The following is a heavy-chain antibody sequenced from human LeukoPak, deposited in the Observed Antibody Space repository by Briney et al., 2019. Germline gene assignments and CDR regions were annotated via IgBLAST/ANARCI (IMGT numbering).Heavy chain of an antibody. V-gene: IGHV1-46*01. CDR3: ARDLGLCSGGSCYSFDP. Sequence: ASVKVSCKASGYTFTSYYMHWVRQAPGQGLEWMGIINPSGGSTSYAQKFQGRVTMTGDTSTSTVYMELSSLRSEDTAVYYCARDLGLCSGGSCYSFDPWGQGTLVTVSP. D-gene: IGHD2-15*01. CDR2: INPSGGST. CDR1: GYTFTSYY. J-gene: IGHJ5*02.